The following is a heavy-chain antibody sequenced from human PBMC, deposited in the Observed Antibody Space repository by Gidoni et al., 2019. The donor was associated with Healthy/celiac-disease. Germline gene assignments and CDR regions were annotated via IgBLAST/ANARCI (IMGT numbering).Heavy chain of an antibody. CDR2: IYSGGST. Sequence: EVQLVGSGGGFVQPGGSLRLSGTASGLTVSSNSISWVRQAPGKGLEWGAVIYSGGSTYYADSVKGRFTISRHNSKNTLYLQMNSLRAEDTAVYYCARLAVAGAYGMDVWGQGTTVTVSS. D-gene: IGHD6-19*01. J-gene: IGHJ6*02. CDR3: ARLAVAGAYGMDV. V-gene: IGHV3-53*04. CDR1: GLTVSSNS.